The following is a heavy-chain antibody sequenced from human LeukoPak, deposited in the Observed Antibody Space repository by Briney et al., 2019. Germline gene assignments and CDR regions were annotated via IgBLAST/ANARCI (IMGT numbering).Heavy chain of an antibody. Sequence: PSETLSLTCTVSGGSISSYYWSWIRQPAGKGLEWIGRIYTSGSTNYNPSLKSRVTMSVDTSKNQFSLKLSSVTAADTAVYYCARLRTLATGVPYAFDIWGQGTMVTVSS. CDR3: ARLRTLATGVPYAFDI. J-gene: IGHJ3*02. CDR2: IYTSGST. D-gene: IGHD3-10*01. V-gene: IGHV4-4*07. CDR1: GGSISSYY.